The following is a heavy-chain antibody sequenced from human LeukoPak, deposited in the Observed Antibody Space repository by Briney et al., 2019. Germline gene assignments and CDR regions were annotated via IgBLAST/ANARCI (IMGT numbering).Heavy chain of an antibody. Sequence: PSETLSLTCTVSGGSISSYYWSWIRQPPGKGLEWIGYIYYSGSTNYNPSLKSRVTISVDTSKNQFSLKLSSVTAADTAVYYCARAVRGGYYFDYWGQGTLVTVSS. CDR3: ARAVRGGYYFDY. CDR2: IYYSGST. J-gene: IGHJ4*02. D-gene: IGHD2-2*01. V-gene: IGHV4-59*01. CDR1: GGSISSYY.